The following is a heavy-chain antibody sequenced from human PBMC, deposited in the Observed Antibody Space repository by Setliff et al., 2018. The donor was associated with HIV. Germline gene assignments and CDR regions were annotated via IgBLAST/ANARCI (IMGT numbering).Heavy chain of an antibody. V-gene: IGHV3-48*01. CDR2: IYPDSNNI. Sequence: PGGSLRLSCAASGFTFSDYPMNWVRQAPGKGLEWVSHIYPDSNNIDYTDSVKGRFTISRDNAKNSLYLQMNSLRAEDAAVYYCATDLHWAFDYWGQGSLVTV. CDR1: GFTFSDYP. CDR3: ATDLHWAFDY. J-gene: IGHJ4*02. D-gene: IGHD7-27*01.